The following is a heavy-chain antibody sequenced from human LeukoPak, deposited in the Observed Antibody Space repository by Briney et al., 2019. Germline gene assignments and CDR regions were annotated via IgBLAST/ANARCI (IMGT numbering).Heavy chain of an antibody. Sequence: GGSLRLSCAVSGFTFSAYWMSWVRQAPGKGLEWVANINQDGSTKYYVDSMKGRFTISRDNAGNSLYLQMNALRAEDTAVYYCATTTGEYWGQGTLVTVSS. CDR3: ATTTGEY. J-gene: IGHJ4*02. CDR2: INQDGSTK. D-gene: IGHD1-26*01. V-gene: IGHV3-7*01. CDR1: GFTFSAYW.